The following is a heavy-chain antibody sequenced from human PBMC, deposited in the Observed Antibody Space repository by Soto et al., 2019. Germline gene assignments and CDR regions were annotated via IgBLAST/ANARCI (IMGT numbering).Heavy chain of an antibody. V-gene: IGHV3-7*05. CDR1: GFTFSSYW. CDR2: IKQDGSEK. D-gene: IGHD4-17*01. J-gene: IGHJ4*02. Sequence: GGSLRLSCAASGFTFSSYWMSWVRQAPGKGLEWVANIKQDGSEKYYVDSVKGRITISRDNAKNSLYLQMNSQRAEDMAFFYCARDTGPVYGDYVWFDYWGQGTLVTVSS. CDR3: ARDTGPVYGDYVWFDY.